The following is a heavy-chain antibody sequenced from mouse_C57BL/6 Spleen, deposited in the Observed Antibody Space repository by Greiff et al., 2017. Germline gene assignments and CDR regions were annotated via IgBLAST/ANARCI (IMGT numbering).Heavy chain of an antibody. J-gene: IGHJ2*01. Sequence: EVHLVESGPGMVKPSQSLSLTCTVTVYSIPSGYDWHWIRHFPGNKLEWMGYISYSGSTNYNPSLKSRISITHDTSKNHFFLKLNSVTTEDTATYYCARGYYGSSSFDYWGQGTTLTVSS. D-gene: IGHD1-1*01. CDR1: VYSIPSGYD. CDR2: ISYSGST. V-gene: IGHV3-1*01. CDR3: ARGYYGSSSFDY.